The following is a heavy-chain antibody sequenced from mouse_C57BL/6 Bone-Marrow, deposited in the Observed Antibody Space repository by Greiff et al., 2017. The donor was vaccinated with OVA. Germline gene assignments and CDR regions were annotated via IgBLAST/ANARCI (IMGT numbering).Heavy chain of an antibody. V-gene: IGHV1-75*01. J-gene: IGHJ4*01. D-gene: IGHD1-1*01. CDR3: ARWVTTVVDAMDY. Sequence: VQLQQSGPELVKPGASVKISCKASGYTFTDYYINWVKQRPGQGLEWIGWIFPGSGSTYYNEKFKGKATLTVDKSSSTAYMLLSSLTSEDSAVYFCARWVTTVVDAMDYWGQGTSVTVSS. CDR2: IFPGSGST. CDR1: GYTFTDYY.